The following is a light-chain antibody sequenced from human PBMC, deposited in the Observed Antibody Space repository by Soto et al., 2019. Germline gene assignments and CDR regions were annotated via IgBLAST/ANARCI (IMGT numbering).Light chain of an antibody. J-gene: IGLJ1*01. CDR2: DVN. CDR1: SSDVGGYNY. V-gene: IGLV2-14*01. Sequence: QSVLTQPASVSGSPGQSIAISCTGTSSDVGGYNYVSWYQQHPGKAPKLMVYDVNDRPSGVSDRFSGSKSGNTASLTISGLQAEDEADYYWSSYTSSSTYVFGTGTKVTVL. CDR3: SSYTSSSTYV.